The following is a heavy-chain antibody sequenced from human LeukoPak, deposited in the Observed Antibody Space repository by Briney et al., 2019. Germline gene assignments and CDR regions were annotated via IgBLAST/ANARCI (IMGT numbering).Heavy chain of an antibody. D-gene: IGHD2-15*01. Sequence: GGSLRLPCAASGFPLRNYAMSWVREATGKGLDWVSGINENGVYTYYADSVKGRFTISRDNPENTLYLHMSSLRAEDTAIYYCVRDFSCSGGSCPLFDYWGQGTLVTVSA. V-gene: IGHV3-23*01. CDR2: INENGVYT. CDR1: GFPLRNYA. CDR3: VRDFSCSGGSCPLFDY. J-gene: IGHJ4*02.